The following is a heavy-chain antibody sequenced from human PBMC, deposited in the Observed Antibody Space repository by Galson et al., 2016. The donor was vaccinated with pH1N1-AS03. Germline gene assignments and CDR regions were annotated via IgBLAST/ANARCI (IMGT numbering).Heavy chain of an antibody. V-gene: IGHV3-48*03. CDR3: ARDLKWGFGGGLTYGMDV. Sequence: SLRLSCAAFGFTFRIHEMNWVRQAPGKGLEWVAYISDSVGARYHADSVKGRFTISRDNDRKSLYLQMNSLRVEDTAIYYCARDLKWGFGGGLTYGMDVWGQGTTVTVSS. CDR2: ISDSVGAR. D-gene: IGHD5-12*01. J-gene: IGHJ6*02. CDR1: GFTFRIHE.